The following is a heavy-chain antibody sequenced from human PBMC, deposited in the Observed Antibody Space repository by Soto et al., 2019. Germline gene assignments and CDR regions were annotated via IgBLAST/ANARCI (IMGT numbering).Heavy chain of an antibody. V-gene: IGHV1-69*01. CDR3: VRGIMREMAAILSDEWVAP. CDR1: GGTFNNHA. Sequence: QVQLVQSGAEVKKPGSSVKVSCKASGGTFNNHAINWVRQAPGQGLEWMGGITPIFGTSNYAHKFQGRVTITADESTRTAYMELRHLRSAETAVNYRVRGIMREMAAILSDEWVAPWGQGTLATVSS. CDR2: ITPIFGTS. D-gene: IGHD3-9*01. J-gene: IGHJ5*02.